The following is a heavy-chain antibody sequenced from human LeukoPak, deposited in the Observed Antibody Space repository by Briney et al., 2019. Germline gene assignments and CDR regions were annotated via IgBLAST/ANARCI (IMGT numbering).Heavy chain of an antibody. V-gene: IGHV4-59*11. CDR2: IYYSGSS. CDR1: GGSISSHY. CDR3: ARDRSYYSDTGTDY. D-gene: IGHD3-22*01. Sequence: SETLSLTCTVSGGSISSHYWSWIRQPPGKGLEWIAYIYYSGSSNYNPSLKSRVTISGDTSKNQFSLKLSSVTAADTAVYYCARDRSYYSDTGTDYWGQGALVTVSS. J-gene: IGHJ4*02.